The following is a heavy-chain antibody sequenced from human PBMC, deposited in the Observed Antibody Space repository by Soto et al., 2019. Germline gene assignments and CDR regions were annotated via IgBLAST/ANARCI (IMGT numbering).Heavy chain of an antibody. D-gene: IGHD4-4*01. CDR2: IIPYTGNA. J-gene: IGHJ4*02. Sequence: ASVKVSCKASGYNFIKYAINWVRQAPGQGLEWMGGIIPYTGNANYGQKFQGRVTITTDKSTSTAYMELSSLRSEDTAVYYCARDPMTTAPDWGQGTLVTVSS. V-gene: IGHV1-18*01. CDR3: ARDPMTTAPD. CDR1: GYNFIKYA.